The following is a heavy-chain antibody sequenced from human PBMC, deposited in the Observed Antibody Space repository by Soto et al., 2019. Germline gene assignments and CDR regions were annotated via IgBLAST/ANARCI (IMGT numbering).Heavy chain of an antibody. Sequence: ASVKVSCKASGYTFTSYGISWVRQAPGQGLEWIGWMNPISGNTGYAQKFQGRVTMTRNTSISTAYMDLSSLNSEDTAVYYCARVWYSSSINYWGQGTLVTVSS. D-gene: IGHD6-19*01. CDR3: ARVWYSSSINY. CDR2: MNPISGNT. J-gene: IGHJ4*02. V-gene: IGHV1-8*01. CDR1: GYTFTSYG.